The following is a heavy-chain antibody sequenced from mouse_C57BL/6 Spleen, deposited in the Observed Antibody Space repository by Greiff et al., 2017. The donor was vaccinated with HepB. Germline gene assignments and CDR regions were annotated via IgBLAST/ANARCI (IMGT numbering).Heavy chain of an antibody. J-gene: IGHJ2*01. CDR1: GYTFTSYW. CDR3: ARGDGYWAD. CDR2: IDPSDSYT. Sequence: QVQLQQPGAELVKPGASVKLSCKASGYTFTSYWMQWVKQRPGQGLEWIGEIDPSDSYTNYNQKFKGKATLTVDTSSSTADMQLSSLTSEDSAVYYCARGDGYWADWGQGTTLTVSS. V-gene: IGHV1-50*01. D-gene: IGHD2-3*01.